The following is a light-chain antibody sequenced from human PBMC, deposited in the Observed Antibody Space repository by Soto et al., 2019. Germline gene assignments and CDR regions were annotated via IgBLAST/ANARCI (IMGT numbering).Light chain of an antibody. CDR3: QQYDSSPRT. J-gene: IGKJ1*01. V-gene: IGKV3-20*01. CDR1: QSLSGRY. CDR2: GAS. Sequence: DTMLTQSPGTLALSPGEGATLSCRASQSLSGRYLAWYQQKPGQAPRLLIYGASTRATGIPDRFSGSGSGTDFTLNISRLEPEDFAVYYCQQYDSSPRTFGQVTKVEI.